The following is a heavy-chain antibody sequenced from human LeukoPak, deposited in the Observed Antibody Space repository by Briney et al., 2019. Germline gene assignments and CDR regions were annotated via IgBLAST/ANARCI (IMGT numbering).Heavy chain of an antibody. D-gene: IGHD1-1*01. CDR1: GFTVSGNY. CDR2: INKSSGAI. V-gene: IGHV3-48*02. J-gene: IGHJ6*02. CDR3: ARDPGRLDRGNDYYYGMDV. Sequence: PGGSLRLSCAASGFTVSGNYMGWVRQAPGKGLEWLSYINKSSGAIYYADSVKGRFTISRDNAKNSLYLQMNSLRDEDTAVYYCARDPGRLDRGNDYYYGMDVWGQGTTVTVSS.